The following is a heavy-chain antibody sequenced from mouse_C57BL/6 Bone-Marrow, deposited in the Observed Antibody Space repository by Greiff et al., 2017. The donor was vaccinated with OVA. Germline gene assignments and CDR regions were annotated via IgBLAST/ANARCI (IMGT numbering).Heavy chain of an antibody. Sequence: VKLQQSGAELARPGASVKLSCKASGYTFTSYGISWVKQRTGQGLEWIGEIYPRSGNTYYNEKFKGKATLTADKSSSTAYMELRSLTSEDSAVYFCAGYSNYGVAWFAYWGQGTLVTVSA. CDR2: IYPRSGNT. D-gene: IGHD2-5*01. CDR3: AGYSNYGVAWFAY. V-gene: IGHV1-81*01. CDR1: GYTFTSYG. J-gene: IGHJ3*01.